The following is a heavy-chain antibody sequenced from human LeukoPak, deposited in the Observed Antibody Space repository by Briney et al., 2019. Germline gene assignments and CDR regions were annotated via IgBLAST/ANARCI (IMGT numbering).Heavy chain of an antibody. Sequence: PGGSLRLSCAASGFTFSSYSMNWVRQAPGKGLEWVSSISSSSSYIYYADSVKGRFTISRDNAKNSLYLQMNSLRADDTAVYYCARQEKYSSGHAFDIWGQGTMVTVSS. CDR2: ISSSSSYI. J-gene: IGHJ3*02. D-gene: IGHD3-22*01. CDR3: ARQEKYSSGHAFDI. CDR1: GFTFSSYS. V-gene: IGHV3-21*01.